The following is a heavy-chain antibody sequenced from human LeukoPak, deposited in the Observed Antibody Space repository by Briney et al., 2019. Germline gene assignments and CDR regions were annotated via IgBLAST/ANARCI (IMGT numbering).Heavy chain of an antibody. J-gene: IGHJ4*02. V-gene: IGHV3-23*01. Sequence: GGSLRLSCAASGFTFSDSYMTWVRQAPGKGLEWVSAISGSGGSTYYADSVKGRFTISRDNSKNTLYLQMNSLRAEDTAVYYCAKSGSGSFDYWGQGTLVTVSS. D-gene: IGHD3-10*01. CDR1: GFTFSDSY. CDR2: ISGSGGST. CDR3: AKSGSGSFDY.